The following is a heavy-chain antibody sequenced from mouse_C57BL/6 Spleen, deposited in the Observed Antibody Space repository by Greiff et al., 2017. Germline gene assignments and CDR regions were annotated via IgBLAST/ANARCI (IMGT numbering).Heavy chain of an antibody. V-gene: IGHV1-69*01. D-gene: IGHD2-3*01. CDR1: GYTFTSYW. CDR2: IDPSDSYT. Sequence: QVQLQQPGAELVMPGASVKLSCKASGYTFTSYWMHWVKQRPGQGLEWIGEIDPSDSYTNYNQKFKGKSTLTVDKSSSTAYMQPSSLTSEDSAVYYCARKGDGYYYWYFDVWGTGTTVTVSS. CDR3: ARKGDGYYYWYFDV. J-gene: IGHJ1*03.